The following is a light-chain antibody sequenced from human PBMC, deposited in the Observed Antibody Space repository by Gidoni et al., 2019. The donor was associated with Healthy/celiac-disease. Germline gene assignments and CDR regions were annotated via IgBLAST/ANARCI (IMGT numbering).Light chain of an antibody. V-gene: IGKV1-39*01. CDR1: QSISSY. CDR2: AAS. Sequence: DIQMTQSPSSLSASVGDRVTITCRASQSISSYLNWYQQKPGKAPKLLIYAASSLQSGVPSRFSGSGSWTDFTLTISRLPPEDFATYYCQQSYSTPRTFGGGTKLEIK. CDR3: QQSYSTPRT. J-gene: IGKJ4*01.